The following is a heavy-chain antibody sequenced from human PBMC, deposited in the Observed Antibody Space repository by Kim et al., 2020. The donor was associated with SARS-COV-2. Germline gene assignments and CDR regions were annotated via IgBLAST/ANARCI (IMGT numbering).Heavy chain of an antibody. D-gene: IGHD3-22*01. J-gene: IGHJ3*02. V-gene: IGHV4-31*02. Sequence: PSLESRVTISVDTSKNQVCLELSSVTAADTAVYFCARAPITMIVVVKAFDIWGQGTMVTVSS. CDR3: ARAPITMIVVVKAFDI.